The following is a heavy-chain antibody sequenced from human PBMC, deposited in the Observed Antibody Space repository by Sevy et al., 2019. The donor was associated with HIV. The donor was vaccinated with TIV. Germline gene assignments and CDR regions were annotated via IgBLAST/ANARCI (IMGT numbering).Heavy chain of an antibody. J-gene: IGHJ4*02. CDR3: VREAANVRYFDS. CDR1: GFTFNIYS. V-gene: IGHV3-21*01. D-gene: IGHD3-10*02. CDR2: ISGSGSYI. Sequence: GGSLRLSCAASGFTFNIYSMNWVRQAPGKGLEWVSSISGSGSYIYYADSVQGRFTISRDNVKNSLYLQMNSLRAEDTAVYYCVREAANVRYFDSWGQGILVTVSS.